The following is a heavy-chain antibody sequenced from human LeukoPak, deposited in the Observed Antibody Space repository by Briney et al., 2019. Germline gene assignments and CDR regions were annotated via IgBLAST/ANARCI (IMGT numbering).Heavy chain of an antibody. CDR2: IYSGGST. CDR3: KTSGWPVNSPTSDY. D-gene: IGHD6-19*01. J-gene: IGHJ4*02. CDR1: GFTVSSNY. V-gene: IGHV3-66*01. Sequence: PGGSLRLSCAASGFTVSSNYMSWVRQAPGKGLEWVSVIYSGGSTYYADSVKGRFTISRDNSKNTLYLQVNSLRAEDTAVYYCKTSGWPVNSPTSDYWGQGTLVTVSS.